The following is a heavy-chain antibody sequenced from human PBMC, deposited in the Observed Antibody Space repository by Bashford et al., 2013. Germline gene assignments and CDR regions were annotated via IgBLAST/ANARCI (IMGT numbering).Heavy chain of an antibody. CDR1: GYIFSAYG. J-gene: IGHJ4*02. Sequence: ASVKVSCKASGYIFSAYGISWVRQAPGQGLEWMGWISAYNGNTNYAQNLQGRVTMTTDTSTTTAYMELRTLRSDDTAVYYCARDRHYDSSGNFDFWGQGTLVTVSS. CDR3: ARDRHYDSSGNFDF. V-gene: IGHV1-18*01. D-gene: IGHD3-22*01. CDR2: ISAYNGNT.